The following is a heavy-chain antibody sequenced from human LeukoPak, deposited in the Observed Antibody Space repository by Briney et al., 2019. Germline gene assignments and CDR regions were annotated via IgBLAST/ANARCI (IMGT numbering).Heavy chain of an antibody. CDR1: GGSISSGGYY. Sequence: PSETLSLICTVSGGSISSGGYYWRWIRQHPGKGLEWIGYIYYSGSTYYNPSLKSRVTISVDTSKNQFSLKLSSVTAADTAVYYCASTYCSGGSCYRGWFDPWGQGTLITVSS. CDR3: ASTYCSGGSCYRGWFDP. V-gene: IGHV4-31*03. CDR2: IYYSGST. D-gene: IGHD2-15*01. J-gene: IGHJ5*02.